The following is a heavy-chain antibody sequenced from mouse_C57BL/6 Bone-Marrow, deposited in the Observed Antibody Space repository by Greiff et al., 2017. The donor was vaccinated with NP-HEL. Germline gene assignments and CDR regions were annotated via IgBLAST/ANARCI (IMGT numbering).Heavy chain of an antibody. D-gene: IGHD3-1*01. J-gene: IGHJ3*01. CDR2: IRSKSSNYAT. CDR3: VRDEGLPRGFAY. V-gene: IGHV10-3*01. CDR1: GFTFNTYA. Sequence: DVQLQESGGGLVQPKGSLKLSCAASGFTFNTYAMHWVRQAPGKGLEWVARIRSKSSNYATYYADSVKDRFTISRDDSQSMLYLQMNNLKTEDTAMYYCVRDEGLPRGFAYWGQGTLVTVSA.